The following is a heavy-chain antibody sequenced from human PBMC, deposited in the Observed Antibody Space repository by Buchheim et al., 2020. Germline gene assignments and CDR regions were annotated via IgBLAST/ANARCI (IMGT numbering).Heavy chain of an antibody. D-gene: IGHD1-1*01. V-gene: IGHV4-30-4*01. CDR1: GGSISSGDYY. J-gene: IGHJ6*02. CDR3: ARDNPIRTGTFHYYYYYGMDV. CDR2: LYYSGST. Sequence: QVQLQESGPGLVKPSQTLSLTCTVSGGSISSGDYYWSWIRQPPGKGLEWIGYLYYSGSTYYNPSLKSRVTISVDTYKNQLSLKLSSVTAADTAVYYCARDNPIRTGTFHYYYYYGMDVWGQGTT.